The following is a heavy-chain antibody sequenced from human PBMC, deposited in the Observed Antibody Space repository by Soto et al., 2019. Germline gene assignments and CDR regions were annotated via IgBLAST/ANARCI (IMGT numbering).Heavy chain of an antibody. J-gene: IGHJ6*02. CDR3: AGDDDYGWGSYRYGMDV. V-gene: IGHV1-18*01. CDR1: GYTFTSYG. Sequence: ASVKVSCKASGYTFTSYGISWVRQAPGQGLEWMGWISAYNGNTNYAQKLQGRVTMTTDTSTSTAYMELRSLRSDDTAVYYCAGDDDYGWGSYRYGMDVWGQGTTVTVSS. D-gene: IGHD3-16*02. CDR2: ISAYNGNT.